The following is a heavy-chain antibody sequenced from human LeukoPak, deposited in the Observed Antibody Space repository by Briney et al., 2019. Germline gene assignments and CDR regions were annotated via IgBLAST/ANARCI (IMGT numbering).Heavy chain of an antibody. CDR2: ISWNSGSI. V-gene: IGHV3-9*01. Sequence: GGSLRLSCAASGFTFDDYAMHWVRQAPGKGLEWVLGISWNSGSIGYADSVKGRFTISRDNAKNSLYLQMNSLRAEDTALYYCAKDVGATTDAFDIWGQGTMVTVSS. CDR3: AKDVGATTDAFDI. J-gene: IGHJ3*02. D-gene: IGHD1-26*01. CDR1: GFTFDDYA.